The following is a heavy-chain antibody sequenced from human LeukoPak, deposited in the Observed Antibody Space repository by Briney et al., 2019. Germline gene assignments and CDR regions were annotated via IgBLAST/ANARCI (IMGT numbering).Heavy chain of an antibody. J-gene: IGHJ6*02. CDR2: IIPILGIA. D-gene: IGHD3-10*01. V-gene: IGHV1-69*04. CDR3: ARSNYYGSGSSPRYYYGMDV. CDR1: GGTFSSYA. Sequence: SVKVSCKASGGTFSSYAISWVRQAPGQGLEWMGRIIPILGIANYAQKFQGRVTITADKSTSTAYMELSSLRSEDTAVYYCARSNYYGSGSSPRYYYGMDVWGQGTTVTVSS.